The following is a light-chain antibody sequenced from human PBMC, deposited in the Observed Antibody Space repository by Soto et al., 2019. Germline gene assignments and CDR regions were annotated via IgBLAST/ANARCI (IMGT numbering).Light chain of an antibody. CDR2: PVS. J-gene: IGKJ1*01. CDR1: QSLLHSDGQTY. CDR3: QHYNSYSEA. Sequence: DVVMTQTPLSLPVTPGQPASISCKSSQSLLHSDGQTYLYWYLQRPGQSPRLLIYPVSKRFSGVPDRFSGSGSGTEFTLTISSLQPDDFATYYCQHYNSYSEAFGQGTKVDI. V-gene: IGKV2D-29*02.